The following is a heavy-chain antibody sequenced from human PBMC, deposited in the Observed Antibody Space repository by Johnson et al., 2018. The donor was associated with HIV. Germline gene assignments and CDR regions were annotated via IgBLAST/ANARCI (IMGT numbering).Heavy chain of an antibody. CDR2: INWNGGST. Sequence: QVPGKGLEWVSGINWNGGSTGYADSVKGRFTISRDNAKNSLYLQMNSLRAEDTALYYCARGAPWSGSDAFDIWGQGTMVTVSS. CDR3: ARGAPWSGSDAFDI. V-gene: IGHV3-20*03. J-gene: IGHJ3*02. D-gene: IGHD3-3*01.